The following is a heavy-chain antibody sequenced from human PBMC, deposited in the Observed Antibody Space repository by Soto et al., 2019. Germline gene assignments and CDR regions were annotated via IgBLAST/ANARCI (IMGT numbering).Heavy chain of an antibody. V-gene: IGHV1-46*01. J-gene: IGHJ6*02. CDR1: GYTFTSYY. CDR3: ARRESSSWPFYYYYGMDV. D-gene: IGHD6-13*01. CDR2: INPSGGST. Sequence: ASVKVSCKASGYTFTSYYIHWVRQAPGQGLEWMGKINPSGGSTSYAQNFQGQVTISADKSISTAYLQWSSLKASDTAMYYCARRESSSWPFYYYYGMDVWGQGTTVTVSS.